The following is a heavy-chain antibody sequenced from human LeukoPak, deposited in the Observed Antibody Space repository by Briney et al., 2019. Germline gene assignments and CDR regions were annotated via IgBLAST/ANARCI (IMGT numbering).Heavy chain of an antibody. Sequence: ASVKVSCKASGYTFTGYYMHWVRQALGQGLEWMGWINPNSGGTNYAQKFQGRVTMTRDTSISTAYMELSRLRSDDTAVYYCARDEGRSTADYYMDVWGKGTTVTISS. J-gene: IGHJ6*03. D-gene: IGHD2-2*01. CDR1: GYTFTGYY. CDR2: INPNSGGT. V-gene: IGHV1-2*02. CDR3: ARDEGRSTADYYMDV.